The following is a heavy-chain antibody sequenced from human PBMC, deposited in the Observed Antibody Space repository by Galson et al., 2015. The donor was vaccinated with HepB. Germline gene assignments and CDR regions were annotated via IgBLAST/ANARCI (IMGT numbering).Heavy chain of an antibody. CDR1: GFTFSSYW. CDR2: INSDGSST. Sequence: LRLSCAASGFTFSSYWMHWVRQAPGKGLVWVSRINSDGSSTSYADSVKGRFTISRDNAKNTLYLQMNSLRAEDTAVYYCARETLYDFWSGYFDYWGQGTLVTVSS. CDR3: ARETLYDFWSGYFDY. D-gene: IGHD3-3*01. J-gene: IGHJ4*02. V-gene: IGHV3-74*01.